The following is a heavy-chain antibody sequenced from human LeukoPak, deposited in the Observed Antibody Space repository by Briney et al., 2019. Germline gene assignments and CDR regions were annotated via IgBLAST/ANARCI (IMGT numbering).Heavy chain of an antibody. J-gene: IGHJ4*02. V-gene: IGHV3-30*02. CDR1: GFTFSSDG. Sequence: GGSLRLSCAASGFTFSSDGMHWVRQAPGKGLEWVTFIRHDGSDKYYADSVKGRFTVSRDISKNTLYLEMTSLRTEDTAMYYCAKDPGSGVPDYFHYWGQGTLVTVSS. D-gene: IGHD2-15*01. CDR2: IRHDGSDK. CDR3: AKDPGSGVPDYFHY.